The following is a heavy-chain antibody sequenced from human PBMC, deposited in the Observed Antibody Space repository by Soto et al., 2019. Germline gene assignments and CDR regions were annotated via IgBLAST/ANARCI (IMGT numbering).Heavy chain of an antibody. CDR2: IYFTGST. J-gene: IGHJ5*02. Sequence: LSLTCTVSGGAVSSVTHYWSWIRQPPGKGLEWIGHIYFTGSTNYNPSLKSRVTMSLDTSRNQFSLKLSSVTAADTAVYYCTRGPPRVQWFDPWGLGTLVTVSS. V-gene: IGHV4-61*01. CDR1: GGAVSSVTHY. CDR3: TRGPPRVQWFDP.